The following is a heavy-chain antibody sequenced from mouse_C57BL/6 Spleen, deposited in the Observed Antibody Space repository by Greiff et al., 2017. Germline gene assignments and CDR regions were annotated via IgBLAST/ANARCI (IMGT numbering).Heavy chain of an antibody. CDR2: SYPGDGDT. D-gene: IGHD2-1*01. J-gene: IGHJ3*01. CDR1: GYAFSSSW. CDR3: ASYYGNYEWFAY. V-gene: IGHV1-82*01. Sequence: VQLVESGPELVKPGASVKISCKASGYAFSSSWMNWVKQRPGKGLEWIGRSYPGDGDTNYNGKFKGKATLTADKSSSTAYMQLSSLTSEDSAVYCCASYYGNYEWFAYWGQGTLVTVSA.